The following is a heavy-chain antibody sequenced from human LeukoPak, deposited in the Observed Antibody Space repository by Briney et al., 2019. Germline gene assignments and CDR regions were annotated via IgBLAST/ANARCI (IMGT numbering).Heavy chain of an antibody. D-gene: IGHD3-10*01. CDR1: GFTFADHL. Sequence: PGGSLRLSCTASGFTFADHLMSWVRQAPGKGLEWVGFIKTKAPGGTAEYAASVKGRFTISSDDSKSIAYLQMNSLKSEDTPFYYCTGGWFGESWGQGTLVTVSS. V-gene: IGHV3-49*04. CDR2: IKTKAPGGTA. J-gene: IGHJ4*02. CDR3: TGGWFGES.